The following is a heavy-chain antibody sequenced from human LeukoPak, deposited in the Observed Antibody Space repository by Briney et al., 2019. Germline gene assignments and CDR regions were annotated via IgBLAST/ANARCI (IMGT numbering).Heavy chain of an antibody. D-gene: IGHD3-16*01. CDR1: GLTFSSSA. V-gene: IGHV3-23*01. CDR3: AKQGGRYFAY. J-gene: IGHJ4*02. Sequence: GGSLRLSCAASGLTFSSSAMSWVRQAPGKGLEWVSAISSSGGSTYYTDSVKGRFTISRDNSKNTLYLQMNSLRAEDTAVYYCAKQGGRYFAYWGQGTLVTVSS. CDR2: ISSSGGST.